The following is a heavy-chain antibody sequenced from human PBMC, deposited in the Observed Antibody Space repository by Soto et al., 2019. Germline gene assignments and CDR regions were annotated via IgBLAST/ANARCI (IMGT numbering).Heavy chain of an antibody. V-gene: IGHV3-53*01. CDR2: IYSGGYT. CDR1: GFTVSNNY. Sequence: EVQLVESGGGLIQPGGSLRLSCAVSGFTVSNNYMSWVRQAPGKGLEGVSVIYSGGYTAYGDSVKGRFTISRDNSKNTSSLQKNARGADGPSVSSCAGKPGGGGYWGQGTLVTVSS. J-gene: IGHJ4*02. CDR3: AGKPGGGGY. D-gene: IGHD3-10*01.